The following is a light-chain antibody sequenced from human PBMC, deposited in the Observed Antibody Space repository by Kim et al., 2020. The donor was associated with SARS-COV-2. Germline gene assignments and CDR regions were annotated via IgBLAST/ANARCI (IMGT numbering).Light chain of an antibody. V-gene: IGKV3-20*01. CDR2: GAS. CDR1: QSVVGSS. CDR3: HNYGSAPQT. Sequence: GERTSVACTTSQSVVGSSLASHQLKPGQDPTHLLYGASRRATGRPDRFRGSGSGTDFALTISRLEPEDSAVYYCHNYGSAPQTFGQGTKVDIK. J-gene: IGKJ1*01.